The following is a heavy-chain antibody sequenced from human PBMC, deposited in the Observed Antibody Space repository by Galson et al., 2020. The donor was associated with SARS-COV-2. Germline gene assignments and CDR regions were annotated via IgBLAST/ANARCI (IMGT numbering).Heavy chain of an antibody. V-gene: IGHV3-11*01. D-gene: IGHD3-9*01. CDR2: ISSSGSTI. J-gene: IGHJ4*02. CDR1: GFTFSDYY. CDR3: ARDHDILTY. Sequence: GESLKISCAASGFTFSDYYMSWIRQAPGKGLEWVSYISSSGSTIYYADSVKGRFTISRDNAKNSLYLQMNSLRVEDTAVYYCARDHDILTYWGQGTLVTVSS.